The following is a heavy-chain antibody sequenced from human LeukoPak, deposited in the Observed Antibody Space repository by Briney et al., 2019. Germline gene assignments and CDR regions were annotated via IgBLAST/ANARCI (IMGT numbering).Heavy chain of an antibody. V-gene: IGHV3-30*02. CDR3: AKDHDFWSGYYYMDV. J-gene: IGHJ6*03. CDR2: IRYDGSNK. Sequence: GGSLRPSCAASGFTFSSYGMHWVRQAPGKGLEWVAFIRYDGSNKYYADSVKGRFTISRDNSKNTLYLQMNSLRAEDTAVYYCAKDHDFWSGYYYMDVWGKGTTVTVSS. D-gene: IGHD3-3*01. CDR1: GFTFSSYG.